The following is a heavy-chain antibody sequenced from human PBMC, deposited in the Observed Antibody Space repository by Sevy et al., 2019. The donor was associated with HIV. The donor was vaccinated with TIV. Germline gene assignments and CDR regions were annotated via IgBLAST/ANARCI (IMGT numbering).Heavy chain of an antibody. V-gene: IGHV3-53*01. CDR1: GFSVRSNS. D-gene: IGHD3-10*01. J-gene: IGHJ4*02. CDR2: ISGGIST. CDR3: TRYQWDHASGSFYFAN. Sequence: GGSLRLSCAASGFSVRSNSMSWVRQAPGKGLEWVSVISGGISTYNADSVKGRFTISRDKSENTLSLHMNSLKAEDTAVYFCTRYQWDHASGSFYFANWGQGTLVTVSS.